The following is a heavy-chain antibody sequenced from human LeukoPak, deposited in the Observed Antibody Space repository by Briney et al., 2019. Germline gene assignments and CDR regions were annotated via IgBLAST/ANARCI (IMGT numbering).Heavy chain of an antibody. Sequence: GGSLRLSCAASGFTFSNYAMHWVRQAPGKGLEWVAVIWSDGSNKYYADSVKGRFTISRDNSKNTLFLQMNSLRAEDTAVYYCARHVQDLGIKVWGQGTTVTVSS. CDR1: GFTFSNYA. CDR2: IWSDGSNK. J-gene: IGHJ6*02. V-gene: IGHV3-33*01. CDR3: ARHVQDLGIKV.